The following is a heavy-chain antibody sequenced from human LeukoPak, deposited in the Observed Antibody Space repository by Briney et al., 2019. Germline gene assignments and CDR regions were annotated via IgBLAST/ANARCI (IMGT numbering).Heavy chain of an antibody. CDR3: ARRSEFDNTHYHYFDY. J-gene: IGHJ4*02. V-gene: IGHV4-39*01. CDR1: GGSIDSRSYY. CDR2: IYHSGST. Sequence: PSETLSLTCTVSGGSIDSRSYYWAWIRQAPGKGLEWIGTIYHSGSTEYNPSLKSRVAMFVDTSKNQFSLILHSVAAADTAVYYCARRSEFDNTHYHYFDYWGQGALVTVSS. D-gene: IGHD2-15*01.